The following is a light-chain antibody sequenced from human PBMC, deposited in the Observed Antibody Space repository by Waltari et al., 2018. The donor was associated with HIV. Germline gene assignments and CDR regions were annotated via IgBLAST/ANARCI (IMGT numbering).Light chain of an antibody. CDR1: SSNIGSNT. V-gene: IGLV1-44*01. CDR3: AAWDDSLNGVV. CDR2: SNN. Sequence: QSVLTQPPSASGTPGQRVTISCSGSSSNIGSNTVNWYQHLPGTAPKLLTYSNNQRPSGVPDRFSGSKSGTSASLAISGLQSDDEADYYCAAWDDSLNGVVFGGGTKLTVL. J-gene: IGLJ2*01.